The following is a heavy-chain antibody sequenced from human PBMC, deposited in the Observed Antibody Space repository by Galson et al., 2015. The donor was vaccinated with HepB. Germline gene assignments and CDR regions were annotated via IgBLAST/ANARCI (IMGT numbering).Heavy chain of an antibody. CDR3: ARDRERGVNWWFDS. J-gene: IGHJ5*01. V-gene: IGHV3-7*03. D-gene: IGHD3-10*01. CDR2: IKQDGSEK. Sequence: SLRLSCAASGFTFDTYWMTWVRQAPGKGLEWVASIKQDGSEKDYVDSVKGRFTISRDNDKNSLYLQVNSLRAEDTAVYYCARDRERGVNWWFDSWGRGTLVTVSS. CDR1: GFTFDTYW.